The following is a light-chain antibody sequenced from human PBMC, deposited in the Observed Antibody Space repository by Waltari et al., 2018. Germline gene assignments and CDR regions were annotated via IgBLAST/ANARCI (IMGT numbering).Light chain of an antibody. V-gene: IGLV3-21*02. CDR2: DDT. CDR3: QVWDSRTDHVI. Sequence: YVLTQPPSVSVAPGQPARITCGGSNLGRKTGHWHHPSPGRAPTLVVYDDTDRPSGIAERFSGSNAGNTATLIISGVEAGDEADYYCQVWDSRTDHVIFGGGTKLTVL. J-gene: IGLJ2*01. CDR1: NLGRKT.